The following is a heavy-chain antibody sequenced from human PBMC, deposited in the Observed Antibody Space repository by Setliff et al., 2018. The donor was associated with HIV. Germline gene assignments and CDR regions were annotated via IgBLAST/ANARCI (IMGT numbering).Heavy chain of an antibody. CDR3: ARIKLGYCTNAVCLSYFDY. CDR1: GFTFGDYA. CDR2: IYSGGST. V-gene: IGHV3-66*02. Sequence: GGSLRLSCTASGFTFGDYAMSWVRQAPGKGLEWVSVIYSGGSTYYADSVKGRFTISRDNSKNTLYLQMNSLRAEDTAVYYCARIKLGYCTNAVCLSYFDYWGQGTLVTVSS. J-gene: IGHJ4*02. D-gene: IGHD2-8*01.